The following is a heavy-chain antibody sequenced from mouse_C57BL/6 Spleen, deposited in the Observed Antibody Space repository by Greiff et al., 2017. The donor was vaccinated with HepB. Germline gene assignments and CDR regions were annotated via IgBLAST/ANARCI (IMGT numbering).Heavy chain of an antibody. CDR2: IYPRSGNT. Sequence: VHLVESGAELARPGASVKLSCKASGYTFTSYGISWVKQRTGQGLEWIGEIYPRSGNTYYNEKFKGKATLTADKSSSTAYMELRSLTSEDSAVYFCARGGTTRGDYWGQGTTLTVSS. J-gene: IGHJ2*01. CDR3: ARGGTTRGDY. V-gene: IGHV1-81*01. D-gene: IGHD1-1*01. CDR1: GYTFTSYG.